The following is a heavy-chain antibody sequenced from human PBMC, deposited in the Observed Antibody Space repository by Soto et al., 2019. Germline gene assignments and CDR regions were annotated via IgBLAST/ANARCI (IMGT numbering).Heavy chain of an antibody. CDR1: GGSFTSGSFS. CDR2: VYHTGRT. J-gene: IGHJ4*02. D-gene: IGHD2-21*01. CDR3: ARDCAYFDS. V-gene: IGHV4-61*01. Sequence: SETLSLTCTFSGGSFTSGSFSCSWIRQPPGKGLEWIGYVYHTGRTSYNPSLKSRVSISMDTSKNQFSLNLDSVTAADTAVYFCARDCAYFDSWGQGTLVTVSS.